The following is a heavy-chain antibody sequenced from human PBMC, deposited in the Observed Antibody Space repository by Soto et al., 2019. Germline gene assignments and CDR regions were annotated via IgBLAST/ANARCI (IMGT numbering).Heavy chain of an antibody. CDR2: IYPGDSDT. V-gene: IGHV5-51*01. Sequence: GESLKISCKGSGYTFTNYWIGWVRQMPGKGLEWMGIIYPGDSDTKYNPSSQGQVTISADKSITTTYLQWSSLKASDTAIYYCAASIFYYGMDVWGQGTTVTVSS. J-gene: IGHJ6*02. CDR3: AASIFYYGMDV. CDR1: GYTFTNYW.